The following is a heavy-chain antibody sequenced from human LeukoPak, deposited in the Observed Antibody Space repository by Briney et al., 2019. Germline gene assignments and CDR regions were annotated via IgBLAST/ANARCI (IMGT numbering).Heavy chain of an antibody. CDR1: GYTFTSYY. J-gene: IGHJ4*02. D-gene: IGHD6-13*01. Sequence: ASVKVSCKASGYTFTSYYKHWVRQAPGQEPEWMGIINPSGGSTSYVQNFQGRVTMTRDTSTSTVYMELSSLRSEDTAVYYCARGYSSSWYDYWGQGTLVTVSS. V-gene: IGHV1-46*01. CDR3: ARGYSSSWYDY. CDR2: INPSGGST.